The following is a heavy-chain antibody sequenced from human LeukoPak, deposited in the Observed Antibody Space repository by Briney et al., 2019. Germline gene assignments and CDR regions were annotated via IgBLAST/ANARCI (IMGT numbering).Heavy chain of an antibody. CDR3: ARFGAAASPPPFDY. CDR2: ISYDGSNK. J-gene: IGHJ4*02. Sequence: GRSLRLSCAASGFTFSSYAMHWVRQAPGKGLEWVAVISYDGSNKYYADSVKGRFTISRDNSKNTLYLQMNSLRAEVTAVYYCARFGAAASPPPFDYWGQGTLVTVSS. V-gene: IGHV3-30*01. CDR1: GFTFSSYA. D-gene: IGHD6-13*01.